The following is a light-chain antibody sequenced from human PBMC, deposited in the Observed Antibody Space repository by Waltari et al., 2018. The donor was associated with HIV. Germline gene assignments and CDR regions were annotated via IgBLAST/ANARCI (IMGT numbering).Light chain of an antibody. CDR2: AVN. V-gene: IGLV2-11*01. Sequence: QSALTQPPSMSGSPVQPVTIPCTGTSSHVRGSKYVSGYQQHPGKAPKLMFFAVNKRPSGVPDRFSGSKSGNTASLTISGLQAEDEADYYCCSHADSYRWVFGGGTKLTVL. J-gene: IGLJ2*01. CDR3: CSHADSYRWV. CDR1: SSHVRGSKY.